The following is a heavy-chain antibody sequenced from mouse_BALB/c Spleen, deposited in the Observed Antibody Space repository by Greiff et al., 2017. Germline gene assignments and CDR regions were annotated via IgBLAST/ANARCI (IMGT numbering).Heavy chain of an antibody. D-gene: IGHD1-1*01. CDR3: ARHGPVTTVVSFDY. CDR2: ISNGGGST. Sequence: EVKLVESGGGLVQPGGSLKLSCAASGFTFSSYTMSWVRQTPEKRLEWVAYISNGGGSTYYPDTVKGRFTISRDNAKNTLYLQMSSLKSEDTAMYYCARHGPVTTVVSFDYWGQGTTLTVSS. V-gene: IGHV5-12-2*01. CDR1: GFTFSSYT. J-gene: IGHJ2*01.